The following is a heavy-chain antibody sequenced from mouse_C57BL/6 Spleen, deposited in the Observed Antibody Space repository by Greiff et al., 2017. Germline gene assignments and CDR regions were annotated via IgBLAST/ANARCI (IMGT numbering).Heavy chain of an antibody. V-gene: IGHV5-4*03. Sequence: EVKLVESGGGLVKPGGSLKLSCAASGFTFSSYAMSWVRQTPEKRLEWVANISDGGSYTYYPDNVKCRFTISGENAKNNLYLQMSHLKSEDTAMYYCARAENYYYHWSWFAYWGQGTLVTVSA. J-gene: IGHJ3*01. D-gene: IGHD2-4*01. CDR1: GFTFSSYA. CDR3: ARAENYYYHWSWFAY. CDR2: ISDGGSYT.